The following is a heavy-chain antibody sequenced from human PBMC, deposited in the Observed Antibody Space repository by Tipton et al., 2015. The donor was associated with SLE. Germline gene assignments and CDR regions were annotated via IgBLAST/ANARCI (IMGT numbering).Heavy chain of an antibody. CDR3: ARGTLVLKLEHIAVAGTADYYYYYYMDV. CDR2: IIPILGIA. Sequence: QVQLVQSGAEVKKPGSSVKVSCKASGGTFSSYTISWVRQAPGQGLEWMGRIIPILGIANYAQKFQGRVTITADKSTSTAYMELSSLRCEDTAVYYCARGTLVLKLEHIAVAGTADYYYYYYMDVWGKGTTVTVSS. D-gene: IGHD6-19*01. V-gene: IGHV1-69*09. J-gene: IGHJ6*03. CDR1: GGTFSSYT.